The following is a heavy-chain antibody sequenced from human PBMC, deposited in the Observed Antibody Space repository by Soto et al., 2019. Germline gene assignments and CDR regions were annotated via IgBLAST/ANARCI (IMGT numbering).Heavy chain of an antibody. CDR2: ISPSTSHI. V-gene: IGHV3-21*01. Sequence: EVPLVESGGGLVEPGGSLRLSCAVSGFTFSSCTMNWVRQAPGKGLEWVSSISPSTSHIYYADSVKGRFTISRDNANNAQFLQMNSLRAGDTAVYYCSGCSGGACHQNYGMDVWGQGTTVTVSS. D-gene: IGHD2-15*01. CDR3: SGCSGGACHQNYGMDV. J-gene: IGHJ6*02. CDR1: GFTFSSCT.